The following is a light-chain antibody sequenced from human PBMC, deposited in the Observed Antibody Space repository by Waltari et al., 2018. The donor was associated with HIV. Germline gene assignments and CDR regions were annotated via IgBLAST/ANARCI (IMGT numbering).Light chain of an antibody. CDR2: DTT. CDR1: TAVVTSGQF. CDR3: SLSFGGAAV. Sequence: QAVVTQEPSLTVSPGGTVPLTCASRTAVVTSGQFPYWFQQKPGQAPRPLIYDTTNQHPWTPARFSGSLLGGKAVLTLSGAQPEDEADYYCSLSFGGAAVFGGGTHVTVL. J-gene: IGLJ2*01. V-gene: IGLV7-46*01.